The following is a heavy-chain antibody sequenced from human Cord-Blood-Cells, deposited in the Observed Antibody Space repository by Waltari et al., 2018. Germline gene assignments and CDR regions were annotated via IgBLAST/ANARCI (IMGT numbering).Heavy chain of an antibody. D-gene: IGHD3-10*01. CDR2: INAGNGNT. CDR3: ASQPPVREYYFDY. CDR1: GYTFTSYA. V-gene: IGHV1-3*01. J-gene: IGHJ4*02. Sequence: VQLVQSGAEVKKPGASVKVSCKASGYTFTSYAMHWVRQAPGQRLEWMGWINAGNGNTKYSQKFQGRVTITRDTSASTAYMELSSLRSEDTAVYYCASQPPVREYYFDYWGQGTLVTVSS.